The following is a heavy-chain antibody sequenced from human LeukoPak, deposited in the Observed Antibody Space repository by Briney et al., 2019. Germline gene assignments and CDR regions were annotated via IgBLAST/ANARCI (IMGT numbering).Heavy chain of an antibody. V-gene: IGHV6-1*01. J-gene: IGHJ6*02. CDR3: ARDPLLRESYYYYGMDV. CDR2: TYYRSKWYN. CDR1: GDSVSSNSAA. D-gene: IGHD2-15*01. Sequence: SQTLSLTCVISGDSVSSNSAAWNWIRQSPSRGLEWLGRTYYRSKWYNDYAVSVKSRITINPDTSKNQFSLQLNSVTPEDTAVYYCARDPLLRESYYYYGMDVWGQGTTVTVSS.